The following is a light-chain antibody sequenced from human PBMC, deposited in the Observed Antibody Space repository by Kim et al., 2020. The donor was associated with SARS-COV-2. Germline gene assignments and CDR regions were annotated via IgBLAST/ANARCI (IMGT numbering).Light chain of an antibody. J-gene: IGLJ2*01. CDR1: NIGSKS. CDR3: QVWDSSSDQRV. V-gene: IGLV3-21*04. Sequence: SYELTQPPSVSVAPGKTARITCGGNNIGSKSVHWYQQKPGQAPVLVIYYDSDRPSGIPERFSGSNSGNTATLTISRVEAGDEADYYRQVWDSSSDQRVFGGGTKLTVL. CDR2: YDS.